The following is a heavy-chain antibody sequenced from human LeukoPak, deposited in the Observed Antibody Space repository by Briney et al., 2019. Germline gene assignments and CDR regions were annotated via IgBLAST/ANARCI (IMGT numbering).Heavy chain of an antibody. Sequence: GGSLRISCAVSRFTVSSNYMSWVRQAPGKGLEWVSTIYSGGSTYYADSVKGRFTISRHNSNNTLFLEMNSLRAEDTAVYYCARTSYYNWFDPWGQGTLVTVSS. D-gene: IGHD3-9*01. CDR1: RFTVSSNY. V-gene: IGHV3-53*04. CDR3: ARTSYYNWFDP. J-gene: IGHJ5*02. CDR2: IYSGGST.